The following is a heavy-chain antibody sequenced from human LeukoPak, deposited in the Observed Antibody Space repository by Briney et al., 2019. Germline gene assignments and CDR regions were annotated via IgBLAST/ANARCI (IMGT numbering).Heavy chain of an antibody. CDR1: GFSFDDYA. Sequence: GGSLRLSCAASGFSFDDYAMHWVRQAPGKVLEWVSGTSWNSGSMGYADLVKCRFTISKVNVKNSLYLHMNTLRAEDTAFYYCAKGYSSSWSLPFDYWGQGTLVTVSS. CDR3: AKGYSSSWSLPFDY. J-gene: IGHJ4*02. CDR2: TSWNSGSM. V-gene: IGHV3-9*01. D-gene: IGHD6-13*01.